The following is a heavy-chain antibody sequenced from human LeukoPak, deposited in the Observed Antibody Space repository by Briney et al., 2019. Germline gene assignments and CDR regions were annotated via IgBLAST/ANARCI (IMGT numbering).Heavy chain of an antibody. CDR3: ARGQNTYYDFWSGYYSGYFDY. CDR2: IYYSGST. Sequence: SETLSLTCTVSGGSISSSSYYWGWIRQPPGKGLEWIGSIYYSGSTYYNPSLKSRVTISVDTSKNQFSLKLSSVTAADTAVYYCARGQNTYYDFWSGYYSGYFDYWGQGTLVTVSS. CDR1: GGSISSSSYY. J-gene: IGHJ4*02. V-gene: IGHV4-39*01. D-gene: IGHD3-3*01.